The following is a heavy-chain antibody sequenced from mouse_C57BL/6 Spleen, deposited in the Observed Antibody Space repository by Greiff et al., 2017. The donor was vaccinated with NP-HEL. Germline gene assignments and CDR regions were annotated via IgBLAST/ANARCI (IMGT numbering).Heavy chain of an antibody. D-gene: IGHD2-12*01. J-gene: IGHJ2*01. CDR1: GYAFSSYW. V-gene: IGHV1-80*01. CDR3: ASRGYLRRTPFDY. Sequence: QVQLQQSGAELVKPGASVKISCKASGYAFSSYWMNWVKQRPGKGLEWIGQIYPGDGDTNYNGKFKGKATLTADKSSSTAYMQLSSLTSEDSAVYFCASRGYLRRTPFDYWGQGTTLTVSS. CDR2: IYPGDGDT.